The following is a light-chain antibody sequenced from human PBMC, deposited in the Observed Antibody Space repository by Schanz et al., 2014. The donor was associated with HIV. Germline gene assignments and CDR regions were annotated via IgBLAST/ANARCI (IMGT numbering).Light chain of an antibody. J-gene: IGLJ3*02. Sequence: QSVLTQPPSASGTPGQRVTISCSGSSSNIGSNYVYWYQQLPGTAPKLLIYSNNQRPSGVPDRFSGSKSDNTASLTISGLQVEDEADYYCCSYAGSNILWLFGGGTKLTVL. CDR2: SNN. CDR3: CSYAGSNILWL. CDR1: SSNIGSNY. V-gene: IGLV1-47*02.